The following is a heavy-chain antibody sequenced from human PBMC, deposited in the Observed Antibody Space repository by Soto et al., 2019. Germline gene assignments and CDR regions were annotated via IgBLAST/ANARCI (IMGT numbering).Heavy chain of an antibody. J-gene: IGHJ5*02. CDR2: ISGSGGST. CDR1: GFTFRNFA. Sequence: GSLRLSCAASGFTFRNFAMSWVRQAPGKGLEWVSTISGSGGSTYSVDSVRGRFTISRDNSKNTLYLQMNSLRVDDTAVYYCARGGRHYYDSSGYYNWFDPWGQGTLVTVSS. D-gene: IGHD3-22*01. V-gene: IGHV3-23*01. CDR3: ARGGRHYYDSSGYYNWFDP.